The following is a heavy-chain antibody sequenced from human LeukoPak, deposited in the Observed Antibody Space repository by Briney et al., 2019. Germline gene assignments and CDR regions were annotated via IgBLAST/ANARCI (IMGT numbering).Heavy chain of an antibody. CDR1: GFTFDGYG. V-gene: IGHV3-20*04. Sequence: GGSLRLSCAASGFTFDGYGMSWVRQAPGKGPEWVAGINWNGGRTGYADSVKGRFTISRDNAKNSLYLQMNSLRAEDTALYYCARGGGQSLYYFDYWGQGTLVTVSS. CDR3: ARGGGQSLYYFDY. CDR2: INWNGGRT. J-gene: IGHJ4*02. D-gene: IGHD2-15*01.